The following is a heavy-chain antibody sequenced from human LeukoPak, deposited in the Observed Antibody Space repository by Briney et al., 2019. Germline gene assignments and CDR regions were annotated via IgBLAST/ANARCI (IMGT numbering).Heavy chain of an antibody. CDR1: GYTLTELS. Sequence: GASVKVSCKVSGYTLTELSIHWVRQAPGKGLEWMGGFDPEDGETIYAQKFQGRVTMTEDTSTDTAYMELSSLRSEDTAVYYCATYNYEGITFGGVIPWGQGTLVTVSS. V-gene: IGHV1-24*01. D-gene: IGHD3-16*02. CDR3: ATYNYEGITFGGVIP. CDR2: FDPEDGET. J-gene: IGHJ1*01.